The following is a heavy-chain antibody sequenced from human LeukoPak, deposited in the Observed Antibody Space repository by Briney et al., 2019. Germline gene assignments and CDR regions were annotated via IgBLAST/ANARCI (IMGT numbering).Heavy chain of an antibody. J-gene: IGHJ2*01. V-gene: IGHV1-8*01. Sequence: ASVEVSCKASGYTFTSYDINWVRQATGQGLEWMGWMNPNSGNTGYAQKFQGRVTMTRNTSISTAYMELSSLRSEDTAVYYCARGPAFPRMGSSWYRRDWYFDLWGRGTLVTVSS. CDR3: ARGPAFPRMGSSWYRRDWYFDL. CDR2: MNPNSGNT. D-gene: IGHD6-13*01. CDR1: GYTFTSYD.